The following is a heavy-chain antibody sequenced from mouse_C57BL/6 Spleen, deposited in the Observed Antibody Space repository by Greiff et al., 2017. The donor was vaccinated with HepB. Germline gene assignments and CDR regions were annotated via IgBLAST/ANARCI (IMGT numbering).Heavy chain of an antibody. J-gene: IGHJ2*01. V-gene: IGHV1-36*01. D-gene: IGHD2-3*01. CDR1: GFTFTDY. CDR3: ARWLLREYYFDY. CDR2: VYPYNGGT. Sequence: VQLQQSGPVLVKPGPSVKISCKASGFTFTDYMHWVKQSHGKSLEWIGLVYPYNGGTSYNQKFKGKATLTVDTSSSTAYMELNSLTSEDSAVYYCARWLLREYYFDYWGQGTTLTVSS.